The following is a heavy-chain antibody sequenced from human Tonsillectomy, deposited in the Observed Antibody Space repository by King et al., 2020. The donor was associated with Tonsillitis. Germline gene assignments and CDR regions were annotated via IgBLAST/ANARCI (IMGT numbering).Heavy chain of an antibody. CDR1: GFTFSSYA. V-gene: IGHV3-23*04. CDR3: AKAVYYDSILYWGFDY. Sequence: VQLVESGGGLVQPGGSLRLSCAASGFTFSSYAMSWVRQAPGKGLEWVSAISGSGGSTYYADSVKGRFTISRDNSKNTLYLQMNSLRAEDTAVYYCAKAVYYDSILYWGFDYWGQGTLVTVSS. J-gene: IGHJ4*02. CDR2: ISGSGGST. D-gene: IGHD3-22*01.